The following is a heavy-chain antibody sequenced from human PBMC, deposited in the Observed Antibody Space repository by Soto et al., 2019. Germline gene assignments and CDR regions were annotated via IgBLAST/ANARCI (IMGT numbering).Heavy chain of an antibody. D-gene: IGHD6-19*01. Sequence: SETLSLTCTVSGSSISSSSYYWGWICQPPGKGLEWIGSIYYSGSTYYNPSLKSRVTISVDTSKNQFSLKLSSVTAADTAVYYCARQYSSGWQYYFDYWGQGTLVTVSS. J-gene: IGHJ4*02. V-gene: IGHV4-39*01. CDR3: ARQYSSGWQYYFDY. CDR1: GSSISSSSYY. CDR2: IYYSGST.